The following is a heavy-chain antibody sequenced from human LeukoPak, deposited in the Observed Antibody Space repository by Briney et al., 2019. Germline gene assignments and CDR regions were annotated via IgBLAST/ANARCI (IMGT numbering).Heavy chain of an antibody. J-gene: IGHJ3*02. CDR2: ISSSSSYI. CDR3: ARDFPTVTTAGAFDI. CDR1: GFTFSSYS. D-gene: IGHD4-17*01. V-gene: IGHV3-21*01. Sequence: GGSLRLSCAASGFTFSSYSMNWVRQAPGKGLEWVSSISSSSSYIYYADSVKGRFTISRDNAKNSLYLQMNSLRAEDTAVYYCARDFPTVTTAGAFDIWGQGTMVIVSS.